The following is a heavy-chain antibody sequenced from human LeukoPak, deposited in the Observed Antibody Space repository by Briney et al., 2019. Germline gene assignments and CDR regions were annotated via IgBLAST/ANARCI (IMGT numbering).Heavy chain of an antibody. CDR1: GYTFTSYD. J-gene: IGHJ6*02. Sequence: ASVKVSCKASGYTFTSYDINWVRQATGQGLEWMGWMNPNSGNTGYAQKFQGRVTMTRNTSISTAYMELSSLRSEDTAVYYCARAGIPPTWLPIQHYYYYYGMDVWGQGTTVTVSS. CDR3: ARAGIPPTWLPIQHYYYYYGMDV. V-gene: IGHV1-8*01. D-gene: IGHD3-22*01. CDR2: MNPNSGNT.